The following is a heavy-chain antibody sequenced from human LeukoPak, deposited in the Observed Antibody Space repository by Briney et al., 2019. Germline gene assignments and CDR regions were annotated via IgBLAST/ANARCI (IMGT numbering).Heavy chain of an antibody. CDR2: IYPGDSDT. D-gene: IGHD5-24*01. V-gene: IGHV5-51*01. CDR3: ACTHGDNYKHAFDL. J-gene: IGHJ3*01. CDR1: GYSFTNFW. Sequence: GESLKISCKGSGYSFTNFWIGWVRQMPGKGLDWMGIIYPGDSDTRYSPSFQGQVTISADKSISTAYLQWSSLKASDTAMYYCACTHGDNYKHAFDLWGQATMVTVSS.